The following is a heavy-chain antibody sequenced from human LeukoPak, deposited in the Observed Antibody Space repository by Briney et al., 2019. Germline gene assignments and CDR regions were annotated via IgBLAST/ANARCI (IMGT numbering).Heavy chain of an antibody. V-gene: IGHV3-30*18. D-gene: IGHD6-13*01. Sequence: GGSLRLSCAASGFTFSNYGMHWVRQAPGKGLEWVAVISYDGSAEYYADSVKGRFAIYRDSSRNTLYLQMNSLRPEDTAVYYCAKELTRGSSWYEDYWGQGTLVTVSS. CDR3: AKELTRGSSWYEDY. J-gene: IGHJ4*02. CDR2: ISYDGSAE. CDR1: GFTFSNYG.